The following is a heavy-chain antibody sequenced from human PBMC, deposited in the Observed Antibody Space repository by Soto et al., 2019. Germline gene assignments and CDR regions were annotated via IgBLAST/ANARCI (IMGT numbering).Heavy chain of an antibody. Sequence: APVKVSCKASGYAFTSDAMHWVRQAPGQRREWMGWINGGNGNTKYSQKFQGRVAIIRDTSASTAYMELSSLRSEDTAVYDCASTRIDRPYSSGWYYFDYWGQGTLVTVSS. CDR3: ASTRIDRPYSSGWYYFDY. J-gene: IGHJ4*02. CDR1: GYAFTSDA. V-gene: IGHV1-3*01. D-gene: IGHD6-19*01. CDR2: INGGNGNT.